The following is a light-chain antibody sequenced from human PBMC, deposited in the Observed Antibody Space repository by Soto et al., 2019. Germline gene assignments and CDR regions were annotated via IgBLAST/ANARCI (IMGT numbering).Light chain of an antibody. J-gene: IGLJ3*02. CDR1: SGHSTYI. CDR3: ETWDSDTRV. Sequence: QPVLTQSSSASASLGSSVKLTCTLSSGHSTYIIAWHQQQPGKAPRYLMTLEGSGKYKKGSGAPDRFSGSSSGADRYLTISYLQFEDEADYYCETWDSDTRVFGGGTKLTVL. V-gene: IGLV4-60*02. CDR2: LEGSGKY.